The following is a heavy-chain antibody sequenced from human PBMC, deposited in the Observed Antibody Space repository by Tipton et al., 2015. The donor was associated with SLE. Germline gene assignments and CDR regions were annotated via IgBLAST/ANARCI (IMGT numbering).Heavy chain of an antibody. Sequence: GFTNYRPSLKSRVTMSADRSTNQLSLKLSSVTAADTAVYYCARGVAGYYSYYYLDVWGSGTAVTVSS. CDR3: ARGVAGYYSYYYLDV. D-gene: IGHD6-19*01. J-gene: IGHJ6*03. CDR2: GFT. V-gene: IGHV4-34*01.